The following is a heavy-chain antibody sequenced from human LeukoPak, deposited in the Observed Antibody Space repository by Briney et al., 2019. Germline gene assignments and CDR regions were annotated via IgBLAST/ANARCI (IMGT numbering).Heavy chain of an antibody. V-gene: IGHV4-34*01. CDR3: ARGKVEDFWSGYYSPCFDY. D-gene: IGHD3-3*01. CDR1: GGSISSYY. J-gene: IGHJ4*02. CDR2: INHSGST. Sequence: SETLSLTCTVSGGSISSYYWSWIRQPPGKGLEWIGEINHSGSTNYNPSLKSRVTISVDTSKNQFSLKLSSVTAADTAVYYCARGKVEDFWSGYYSPCFDYWGQGTLVTVSS.